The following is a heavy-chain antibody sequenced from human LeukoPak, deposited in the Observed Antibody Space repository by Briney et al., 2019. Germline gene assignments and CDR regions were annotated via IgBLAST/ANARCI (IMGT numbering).Heavy chain of an antibody. D-gene: IGHD3-22*01. V-gene: IGHV4-4*07. CDR3: ARQRPITMSPYYFDY. CDR1: GGSISSYY. CDR2: IYTSGST. J-gene: IGHJ4*02. Sequence: SETLSLTCTVSGGSISSYYWSWIRQPAGKGLEWIGRIYTSGSTNYNPSLKSRVTTSVDTSKNQFSLKLSSVTAADTAVYYCARQRPITMSPYYFDYWGQGTLVTVSS.